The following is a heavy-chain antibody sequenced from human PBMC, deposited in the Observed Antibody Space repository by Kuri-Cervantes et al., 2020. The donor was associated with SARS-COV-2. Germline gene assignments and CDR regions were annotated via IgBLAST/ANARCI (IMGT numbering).Heavy chain of an antibody. CDR1: GRTFSSSA. Sequence: AVKLSCKTSGRTFSSSAISLVRNAPGQGLEWMGRPIPNRGTANYAQKFQGSVTITADKSTSTAYMEMSSLRSEDTAVYYCERDAVIFGVVTRNDAFDIWGQGTMVTVSS. J-gene: IGHJ3*02. D-gene: IGHD3-3*01. V-gene: IGHV1-69*04. CDR2: PIPNRGTA. CDR3: ERDAVIFGVVTRNDAFDI.